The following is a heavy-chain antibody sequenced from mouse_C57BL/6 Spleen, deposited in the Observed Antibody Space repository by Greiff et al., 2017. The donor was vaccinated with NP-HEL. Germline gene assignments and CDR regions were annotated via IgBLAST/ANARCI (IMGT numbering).Heavy chain of an antibody. CDR3: ARGDSNRYFDV. Sequence: VQRVESGPELVKPGASVKISCKASGYAFSSSWMNWVKQRPGKGLEWIGRIYPGDGDTNYNGKFKGKATLTADKSSSTAYMQLSSLTSEDSAVYFCARGDSNRYFDVWGTGTTVTVSS. CDR1: GYAFSSSW. V-gene: IGHV1-82*01. J-gene: IGHJ1*03. CDR2: IYPGDGDT. D-gene: IGHD2-5*01.